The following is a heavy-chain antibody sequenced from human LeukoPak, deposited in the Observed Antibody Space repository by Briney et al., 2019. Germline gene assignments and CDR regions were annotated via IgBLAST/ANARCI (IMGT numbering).Heavy chain of an antibody. V-gene: IGHV3-11*04. D-gene: IGHD3-3*01. CDR1: GFTFSDYY. Sequence: GGSLRLFCAASGFTFSDYYMSWIRQAPGKGLEWVSYISSSGSTIYYADSVKGRFTISRDNAKNSLYLQMNSLRAEDTAVYYCARAQYDFSYYYFDYWGQGTLVTVSS. CDR2: ISSSGSTI. CDR3: ARAQYDFSYYYFDY. J-gene: IGHJ4*02.